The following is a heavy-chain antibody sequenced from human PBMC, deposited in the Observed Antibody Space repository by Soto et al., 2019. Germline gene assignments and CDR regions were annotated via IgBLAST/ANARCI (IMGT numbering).Heavy chain of an antibody. V-gene: IGHV1-69*01. J-gene: IGHJ6*02. CDR1: GGSFNNYA. Sequence: QVHLVQSGAEVKKPGSSVKVSCKTSGGSFNNYAVSWVRQAPGHGLEWMGGIIPNFDTTNYAQKFQDRVTSIADESTSTVYRELRSLRSTDTAVYYCAVAMVREILIFESSSMHAGGQGTTVIVSS. CDR3: AVAMVREILIFESSSMHA. D-gene: IGHD3-10*01. CDR2: IIPNFDTT.